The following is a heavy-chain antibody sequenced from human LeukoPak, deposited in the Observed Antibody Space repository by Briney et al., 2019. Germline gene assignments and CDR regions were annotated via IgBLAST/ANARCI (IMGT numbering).Heavy chain of an antibody. D-gene: IGHD4-17*01. J-gene: IGHJ3*02. V-gene: IGHV3-49*03. CDR1: GFTFGDHA. Sequence: GGSLRLSCTASGFTFGDHAISWFRQAPGKGLEWVSNVRTKAYGGTTEYAASVIGRFTISRDDSRSIAYLQMNSLRAEDTAVYYCARPTGDMTTVTKDAFDIWGQGTMVTVSS. CDR2: VRTKAYGGTT. CDR3: ARPTGDMTTVTKDAFDI.